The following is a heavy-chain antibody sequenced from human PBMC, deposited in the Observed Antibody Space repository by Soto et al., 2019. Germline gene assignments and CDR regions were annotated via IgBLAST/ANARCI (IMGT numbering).Heavy chain of an antibody. V-gene: IGHV3-30*04. Sequence: GGSLRLSCAASGFTFSSYAMHWVRQAPGKGLEWVAVISYDGRNKYYADSVKGRFTISRDNSKNTLYLQMNSLRAEDTAVYYCARDQNSYFPPLGMDVWGQGTTVTV. CDR2: ISYDGRNK. D-gene: IGHD2-21*02. J-gene: IGHJ6*02. CDR3: ARDQNSYFPPLGMDV. CDR1: GFTFSSYA.